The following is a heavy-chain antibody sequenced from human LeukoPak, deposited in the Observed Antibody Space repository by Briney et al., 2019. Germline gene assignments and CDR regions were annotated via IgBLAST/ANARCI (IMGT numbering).Heavy chain of an antibody. CDR2: ISYDGSNK. Sequence: PGGSLRLSCAASGFTFSDYYMSWVRQAPGKGLEWVAVISYDGSNKYYADSVKGRFTIPRDNSKNTLYLQMNSLRAEDTAVYYCARDPDFWSGSFDYWGQGTLVTVSS. CDR1: GFTFSDYY. V-gene: IGHV3-30-3*01. D-gene: IGHD3-3*01. CDR3: ARDPDFWSGSFDY. J-gene: IGHJ4*02.